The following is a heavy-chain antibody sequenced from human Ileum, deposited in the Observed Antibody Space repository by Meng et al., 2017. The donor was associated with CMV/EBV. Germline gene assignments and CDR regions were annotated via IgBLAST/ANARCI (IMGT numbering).Heavy chain of an antibody. CDR1: GFTFSSYS. J-gene: IGHJ6*02. Sequence: ACSASGFTFSSYSMNWVRQAPGKGLEWVSSISSSSSYIYYADSVKGRFTISRDNAKNSLYLQMNSLRAEDTAVYYCAKDYGFGTSSMGMDVWGQGTTVTVSS. V-gene: IGHV3-21*01. CDR2: ISSSSSYI. CDR3: AKDYGFGTSSMGMDV. D-gene: IGHD6-6*01.